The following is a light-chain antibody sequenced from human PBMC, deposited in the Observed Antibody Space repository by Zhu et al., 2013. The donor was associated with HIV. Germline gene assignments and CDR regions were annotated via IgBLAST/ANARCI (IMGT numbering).Light chain of an antibody. V-gene: IGKV1-9*01. J-gene: IGKJ3*01. CDR3: QQLNSYPLT. CDR1: QGITSY. CDR2: GAS. Sequence: DIQLTQSPSFLSASVGDRVTLACRASQGITSYLAWYQQKPGKAPKFLINGASTLQSGVPSRFSGSGSTTDFTLTISGLQPEDFTTYYCQQLNSYPLTFGPGTTVDV.